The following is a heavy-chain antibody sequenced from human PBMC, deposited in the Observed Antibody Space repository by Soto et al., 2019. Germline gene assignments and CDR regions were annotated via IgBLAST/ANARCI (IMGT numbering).Heavy chain of an antibody. D-gene: IGHD3-22*01. CDR1: GYSFAGYW. Sequence: PGESLKISCKGSGYSFAGYWITWVRQKPGKGLEWMGRIDPSDSQTYYSPSFRGHVTISATKSITTVFLQWSSLRASDTAMYYCARQIYDSDTGPNFQYYFDAWGQGTPVTVSS. CDR3: ARQIYDSDTGPNFQYYFDA. V-gene: IGHV5-10-1*01. CDR2: IDPSDSQT. J-gene: IGHJ4*02.